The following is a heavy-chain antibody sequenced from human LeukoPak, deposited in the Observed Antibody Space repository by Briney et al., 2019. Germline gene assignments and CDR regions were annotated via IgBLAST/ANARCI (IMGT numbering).Heavy chain of an antibody. CDR2: INPSGGST. CDR3: ARAGYQSGYSGYGGGPFSPFHY. CDR1: GYTFTSYY. J-gene: IGHJ4*02. V-gene: IGHV1-46*01. D-gene: IGHD5-12*01. Sequence: ASVTVSCKASGYTFTSYYMRWVRQAPGQGLEWMGIINPSGGSTSYAQKFQGRVTMTRDTSTSTVYMELSSLRSEDTAVYYCARAGYQSGYSGYGGGPFSPFHYWGQGTLVTVSS.